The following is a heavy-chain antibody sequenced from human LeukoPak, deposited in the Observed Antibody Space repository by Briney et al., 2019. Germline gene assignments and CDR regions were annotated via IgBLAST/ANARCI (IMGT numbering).Heavy chain of an antibody. Sequence: ASVKVSCKASGYTFTGYYMHWVRQAPGQGLEWMGWINPNSGGTNYAQKFQGRVTMTRDTSISTAYMELSSLRSEDTAVYYCAAPGIAVAGTSYYYYYGMDVWGQGTTVTVSS. J-gene: IGHJ6*02. CDR3: AAPGIAVAGTSYYYYYGMDV. D-gene: IGHD6-19*01. CDR2: INPNSGGT. CDR1: GYTFTGYY. V-gene: IGHV1-2*02.